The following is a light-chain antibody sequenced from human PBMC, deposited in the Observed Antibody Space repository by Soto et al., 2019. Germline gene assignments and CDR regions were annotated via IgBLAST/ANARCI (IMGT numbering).Light chain of an antibody. CDR1: SSDVGSYNY. CDR3: SSYTTSSTYV. J-gene: IGLJ1*01. Sequence: VLTQPASVSGSPGQSITISCTGTSSDVGSYNYVSWYQQHPGKAPKVMIYDVSNRPSGVSYRFSGSKSGNTASLTISGLQAEDEADYYCSSYTTSSTYVFGTGTKVTVL. V-gene: IGLV2-14*01. CDR2: DVS.